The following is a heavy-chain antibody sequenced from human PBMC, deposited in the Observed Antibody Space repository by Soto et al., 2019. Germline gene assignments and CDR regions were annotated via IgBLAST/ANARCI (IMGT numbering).Heavy chain of an antibody. CDR3: AKALKIYDLYSSYGMDV. Sequence: GGSLRLSCEASGFIFDDYSMHWVRQGPGRGLEWVSVISWDGTTYYADSVKGRFTISRDNGKNSLYLHMNSLRTEDTALYFCAKALKIYDLYSSYGMDVWGQGTPVTVSS. CDR1: GFIFDDYS. D-gene: IGHD3-16*01. J-gene: IGHJ6*02. V-gene: IGHV3-43*01. CDR2: ISWDGTT.